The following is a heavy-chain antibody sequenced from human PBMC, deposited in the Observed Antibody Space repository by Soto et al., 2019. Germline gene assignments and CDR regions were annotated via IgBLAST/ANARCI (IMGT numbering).Heavy chain of an antibody. CDR2: MNPGSGNT. D-gene: IGHD3-10*01. Sequence: ASVKVSCKSSGYTFTNYEINWVRQATGQGLEWMGWMNPGSGNTGYAHKFQGRVTMTRNISISTAYMELSRLGSDDTAIYYCARMASSGSLNWFDPWGQGTLVTVSS. V-gene: IGHV1-8*01. J-gene: IGHJ5*02. CDR1: GYTFTNYE. CDR3: ARMASSGSLNWFDP.